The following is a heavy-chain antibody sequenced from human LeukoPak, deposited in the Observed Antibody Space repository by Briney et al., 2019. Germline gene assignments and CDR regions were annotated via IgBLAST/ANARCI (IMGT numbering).Heavy chain of an antibody. CDR1: GFTFSNYG. D-gene: IGHD6-13*01. J-gene: IGHJ4*02. Sequence: GGSLRLSCVASGFTFSNYGMHWVRQAPGKALDWVAVIWYDGSYKYYADSVKGRFTISRENPKNTLYLQMSSLRAEDTGIYYCAKVVQYTASTGTGLDYWGQGTLVTVSS. V-gene: IGHV3-33*06. CDR3: AKVVQYTASTGTGLDY. CDR2: IWYDGSYK.